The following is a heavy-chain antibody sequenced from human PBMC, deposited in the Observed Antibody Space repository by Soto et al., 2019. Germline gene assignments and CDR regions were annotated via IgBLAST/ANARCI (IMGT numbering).Heavy chain of an antibody. D-gene: IGHD5-18*01. CDR1: GFTFSSYS. CDR3: VRAGAGGQLWRDLQY. V-gene: IGHV3-21*01. CDR2: ISSSSSYI. J-gene: IGHJ4*02. Sequence: GGSLRLSCAASGFTFSSYSMNWVRQAPGKGLEWVSSISSSSSYIYYADSVKGRFTMSRDNARNSLFLQMNSLRAGDTALYHCVRAGAGGQLWRDLQYWGQGTPVTVSS.